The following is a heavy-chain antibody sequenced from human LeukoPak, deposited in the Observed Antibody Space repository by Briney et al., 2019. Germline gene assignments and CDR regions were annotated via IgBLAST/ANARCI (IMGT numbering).Heavy chain of an antibody. CDR1: GYTFTGYY. D-gene: IGHD3-10*01. V-gene: IGHV1-2*02. J-gene: IGHJ4*02. CDR3: ATVYASGIYNY. CDR2: ISPNSGVT. Sequence: GASVKVSCKASGYTFTGYYMHWVRQAPGQGLEWMGWISPNSGVTNYAQKFQGRVTMTRDTSISTAYMELSRLTSDDTAVYYCATVYASGIYNYWGQGTLVTVSS.